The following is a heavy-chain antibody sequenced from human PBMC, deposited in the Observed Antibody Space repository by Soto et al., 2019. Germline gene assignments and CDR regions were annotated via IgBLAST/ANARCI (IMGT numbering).Heavy chain of an antibody. J-gene: IGHJ4*02. Sequence: EVQLVESGGGLVQPGGSLRLSCAASGFTFSSYSMNWVRQAPGKGLEWVSYISSSSSTIYYADSVKGRFTISRDNAKNSLYLQMNSLRAEDTAVYYCAWASYSSSSPTNNWGQGTLVTVSS. V-gene: IGHV3-48*01. CDR2: ISSSSSTI. D-gene: IGHD6-6*01. CDR3: AWASYSSSSPTNN. CDR1: GFTFSSYS.